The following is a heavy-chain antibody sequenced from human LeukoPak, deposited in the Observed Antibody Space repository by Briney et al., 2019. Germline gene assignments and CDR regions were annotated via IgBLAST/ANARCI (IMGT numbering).Heavy chain of an antibody. CDR2: INPSGTIT. CDR1: GYTFTNYY. CDR3: ARKSAGGHWDY. Sequence: ASVKVSCKASGYTFTNYYMHWVRQAPGQGLEWMGLINPSGTITTYAQKFQGRVTMTRDTSTSTVYMELSSLRSEDTAVYYCARKSAGGHWDYWGQGALVTVSS. J-gene: IGHJ4*02. D-gene: IGHD6-13*01. V-gene: IGHV1-46*01.